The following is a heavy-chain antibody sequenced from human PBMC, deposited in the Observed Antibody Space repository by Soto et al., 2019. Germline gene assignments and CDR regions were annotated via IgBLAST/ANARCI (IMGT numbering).Heavy chain of an antibody. CDR1: VGTFSSYT. Sequence: SVEVSCKASVGTFSSYTMSWVRQAPGQGLEWMGRIIPILGIANYAQKFQGRVTITADKSTSTAYMELSSLRSEDTAVYYCARDGTITGTDLYFDYWGQGTLVTVSS. J-gene: IGHJ4*02. D-gene: IGHD1-20*01. V-gene: IGHV1-69*04. CDR3: ARDGTITGTDLYFDY. CDR2: IIPILGIA.